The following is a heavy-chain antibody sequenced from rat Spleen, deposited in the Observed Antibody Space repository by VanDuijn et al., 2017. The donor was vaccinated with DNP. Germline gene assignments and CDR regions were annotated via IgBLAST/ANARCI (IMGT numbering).Heavy chain of an antibody. CDR3: VRGNYYYSSFPDY. V-gene: IGHV5-22*01. D-gene: IGHD1-2*01. Sequence: EVRLVEAGGGLVQPGRSLKLSCAASGFTFSDYYMAWVRQAPTKGLEWVAYISYDGSSTNHGDSVKGRFTISRDNAKSTLYLQMNSVRSEDMATYYCVRGNYYYSSFPDYWGQGVMVTVSS. CDR1: GFTFSDYY. CDR2: ISYDGSST. J-gene: IGHJ2*01.